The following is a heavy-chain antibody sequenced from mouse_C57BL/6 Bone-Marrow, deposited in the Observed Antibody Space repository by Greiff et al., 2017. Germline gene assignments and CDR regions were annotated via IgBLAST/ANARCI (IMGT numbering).Heavy chain of an antibody. Sequence: VQLQQPGAELVKPGASVKMSCKASGYTFTSYWMPWVKQRPGQGLEWIGEIYPGSGSTNYNEKFKSKATLTVDTSSSTAYMQPSSLTSEDSAVYYGASLVTTVVGYYFDYWGQGTTLTVSA. CDR2: IYPGSGST. CDR1: GYTFTSYW. V-gene: IGHV1-55*01. D-gene: IGHD1-1*01. CDR3: ASLVTTVVGYYFDY. J-gene: IGHJ2*01.